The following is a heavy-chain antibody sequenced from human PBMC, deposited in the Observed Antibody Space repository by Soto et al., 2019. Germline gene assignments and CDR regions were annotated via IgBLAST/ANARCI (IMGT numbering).Heavy chain of an antibody. D-gene: IGHD2-15*01. CDR2: IDWDDDN. V-gene: IGHV2-70*04. J-gene: IGHJ4*02. CDR3: ARMFHCSGGTCPFDY. CDR1: GFSLSTSGMR. Sequence: SGPTLVNPTQTLTLTCTFSGFSLSTSGMRVSWIRQPPGKALEWLARIDWDDDNFYNTSLKTRLTISKDSSKNQVVLTMTNMDPVDTATYYCARMFHCSGGTCPFDYWGQGALVTVSS.